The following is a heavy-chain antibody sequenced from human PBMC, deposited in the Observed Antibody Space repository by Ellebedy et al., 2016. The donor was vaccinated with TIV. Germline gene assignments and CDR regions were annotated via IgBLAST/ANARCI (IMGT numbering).Heavy chain of an antibody. Sequence: GGSLRLXXAASGFTFSSYGMHWVRQAPGKGLEWVAVISYDGSNKYYADSVKGRFTISRDNSKNTLYLQMNSLRAEDTAVYYCAREITMVRGGNYGMDVWGQGTTVTVSS. CDR3: AREITMVRGGNYGMDV. V-gene: IGHV3-30*03. D-gene: IGHD3-10*01. CDR1: GFTFSSYG. J-gene: IGHJ6*02. CDR2: ISYDGSNK.